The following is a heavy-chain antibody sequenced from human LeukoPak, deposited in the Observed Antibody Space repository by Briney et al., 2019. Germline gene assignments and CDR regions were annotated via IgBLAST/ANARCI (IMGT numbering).Heavy chain of an antibody. CDR2: MNPNSGNT. D-gene: IGHD3-10*01. Sequence: ASVKVSCKASGYTFTSYDINWVRQATGQGLEWMGWMNPNSGNTGYAQKFQGRVTMTRNTSISTAYMELSSLRSEDTAVYYCARGEGPADNYYGSGSYYHWGQGTLVTVSS. V-gene: IGHV1-8*01. CDR1: GYTFTSYD. J-gene: IGHJ4*02. CDR3: ARGEGPADNYYGSGSYYH.